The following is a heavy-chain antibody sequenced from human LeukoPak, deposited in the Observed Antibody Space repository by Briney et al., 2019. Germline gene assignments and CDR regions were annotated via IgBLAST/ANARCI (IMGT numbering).Heavy chain of an antibody. Sequence: GRSLRLSCAASGFTFDDYAMHWVRQAPGKGLEWVSGISWNSGSIGYADSVKGRFTISRDNAKNSLYLQMNSLRAEDMALYYCAKDSSGSYYGPGRFFDYWGQVTLVTVSS. CDR3: AKDSSGSYYGPGRFFDY. V-gene: IGHV3-9*03. J-gene: IGHJ4*02. CDR2: ISWNSGSI. D-gene: IGHD1-26*01. CDR1: GFTFDDYA.